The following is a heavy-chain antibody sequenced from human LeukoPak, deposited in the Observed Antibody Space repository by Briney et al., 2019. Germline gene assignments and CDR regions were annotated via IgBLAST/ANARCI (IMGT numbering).Heavy chain of an antibody. CDR3: AKDVDFWSGYYLDY. V-gene: IGHV4-59*01. CDR2: IYYSGST. CDR1: GGSISSYY. J-gene: IGHJ4*02. Sequence: PSETLSLTCTVSGGSISSYYWSWIRQLPGKGLEWIGYIYYSGSTNYNPSLKSRVTISIDTSKNQFSLKVTSVTAADTAVYYCAKDVDFWSGYYLDYWGQGTLVTVSS. D-gene: IGHD3-3*01.